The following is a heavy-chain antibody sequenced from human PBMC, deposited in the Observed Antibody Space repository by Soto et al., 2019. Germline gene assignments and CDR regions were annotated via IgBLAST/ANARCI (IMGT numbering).Heavy chain of an antibody. CDR2: ISYDGSNK. CDR3: ARPLPNGVDAFYI. J-gene: IGHJ3*02. V-gene: IGHV3-30-3*01. D-gene: IGHD2-8*01. CDR1: GFTFSSYA. Sequence: GGSLRLSCAASGFTFSSYAMHWVRQAPGKGLEWVAVISYDGSNKYYADSVKGRFTISRDNSKNTLYLQMNSLRAEDTAVYYCARPLPNGVDAFYIWGQGTMVTVSS.